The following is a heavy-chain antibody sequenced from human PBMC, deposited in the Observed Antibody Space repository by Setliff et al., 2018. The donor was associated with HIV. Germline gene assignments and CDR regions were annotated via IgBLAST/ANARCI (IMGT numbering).Heavy chain of an antibody. CDR3: ARWYTTGRGWFDP. V-gene: IGHV4-31*03. CDR1: SGSINSGEYY. CDR2: IYYTGDT. Sequence: PSETLSLTCTVSSGSINSGEYYWSWSRQHPGKGLEWIGYIYYTGDTYYNPPLKSRVTMSIDTSKNQFSLRLSSVTAADTAVYYCARWYTTGRGWFDPWGQGTLVTVSS. J-gene: IGHJ5*02. D-gene: IGHD6-25*01.